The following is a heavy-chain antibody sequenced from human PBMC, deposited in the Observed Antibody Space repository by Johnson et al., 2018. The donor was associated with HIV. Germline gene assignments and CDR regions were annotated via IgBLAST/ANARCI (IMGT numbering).Heavy chain of an antibody. J-gene: IGHJ3*02. V-gene: IGHV3-11*01. CDR2: ISSSGSTI. Sequence: QVQLVESGGGLVQPGGSLRLSCAASGFTVSSNYMSWVRQAPGKGLEWVSYISSSGSTIYYADSVQGRFTISRDNAKNSLYLQMNSLRAEDTAVYYCAREGTVSYVGAFDIWGQGTMVTVSS. D-gene: IGHD4-17*01. CDR1: GFTVSSNY. CDR3: AREGTVSYVGAFDI.